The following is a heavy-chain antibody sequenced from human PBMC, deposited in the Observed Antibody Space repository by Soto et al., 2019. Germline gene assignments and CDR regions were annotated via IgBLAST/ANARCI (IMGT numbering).Heavy chain of an antibody. J-gene: IGHJ4*02. Sequence: QLQESGPGLVWPSQTLSLTCTVSGGSINSDTFCWSWIRQHPGKGLVWIGDIYYSGTTYYSPSLRGRVAISVEPSKHQFSLNLNSVTAADTAIYDCARAGNYYEPDCWGQGTLVTVSS. CDR2: IYYSGTT. V-gene: IGHV4-31*03. CDR3: ARAGNYYEPDC. CDR1: GGSINSDTFC. D-gene: IGHD3-22*01.